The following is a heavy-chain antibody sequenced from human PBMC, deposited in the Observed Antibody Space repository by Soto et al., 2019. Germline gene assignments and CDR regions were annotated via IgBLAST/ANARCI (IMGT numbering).Heavy chain of an antibody. CDR1: GYTFTGYY. V-gene: IGHV1-2*04. CDR3: ARGSLTVISLMTFDY. J-gene: IGHJ4*02. D-gene: IGHD2-21*01. CDR2: INPNSGGT. Sequence: ASVKVSCKASGYTFTGYYMHWVRQAPGQGLEWMGWINPNSGGTNYAQKFQGWVTMTRDTSISTAYMELSRLRSDDTAVYYCARGSLTVISLMTFDYWGQGTLVTVSS.